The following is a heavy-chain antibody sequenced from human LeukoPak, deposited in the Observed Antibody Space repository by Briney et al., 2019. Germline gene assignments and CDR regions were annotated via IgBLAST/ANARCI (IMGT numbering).Heavy chain of an antibody. V-gene: IGHV3-23*01. Sequence: QAGGSLRLSCAASGFTFSSYAMSWVRQAPGKGLEWVSAISGSGGSTYYADSVKGRFTISRDNAKNTLYLQMNSLRAEDTAVYYCAKGELLWFGESPHWFDPWGQGTLVTVSS. CDR3: AKGELLWFGESPHWFDP. D-gene: IGHD3-10*01. CDR1: GFTFSSYA. J-gene: IGHJ5*02. CDR2: ISGSGGST.